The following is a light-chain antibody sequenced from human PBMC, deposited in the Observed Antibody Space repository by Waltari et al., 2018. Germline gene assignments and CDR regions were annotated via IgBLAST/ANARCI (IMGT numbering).Light chain of an antibody. V-gene: IGLV3-21*01. CDR1: DVGSSS. CDR3: QVWETTRGHQGV. Sequence: YVLTQPPSVSVAPGNTATITCGGDDVGSSSVHWYQKKPGPAPVLVIFYDNDRPSGIPERFSGSNSGNTATLTISRVEAGDEADYYCQVWETTRGHQGVFGPGTKVTVL. J-gene: IGLJ1*01. CDR2: YDN.